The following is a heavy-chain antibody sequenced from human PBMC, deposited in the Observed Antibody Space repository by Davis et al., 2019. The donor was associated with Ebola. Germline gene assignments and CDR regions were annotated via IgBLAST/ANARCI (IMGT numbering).Heavy chain of an antibody. D-gene: IGHD3-16*01. V-gene: IGHV3-23*01. Sequence: GGSLRLSCAASGFTFSSYAMSWVRQAPGKGLEWVSAISGSGGSTYYADSVKGRFTISRDNSKNTLYLQMNSLRAKDTAVYYCARTITFGGVMVHWGQGTLVTVSS. CDR3: ARTITFGGVMVH. CDR2: ISGSGGST. J-gene: IGHJ4*02. CDR1: GFTFSSYA.